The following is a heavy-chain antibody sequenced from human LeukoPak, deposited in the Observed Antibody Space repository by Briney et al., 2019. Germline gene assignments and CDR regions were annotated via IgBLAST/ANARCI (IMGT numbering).Heavy chain of an antibody. D-gene: IGHD2-2*01. CDR3: ARANIVVVPAAEYWYFDL. Sequence: ASVKVSCKASGYTFTSYGISWVRQAPGQGLEWMGWISAYNGNTNYAQKLQGRVTMTTDTSTSTAYMELRSLRSDDTAVYYCARANIVVVPAAEYWYFDLWGRGTLVTVSS. CDR2: ISAYNGNT. CDR1: GYTFTSYG. J-gene: IGHJ2*01. V-gene: IGHV1-18*01.